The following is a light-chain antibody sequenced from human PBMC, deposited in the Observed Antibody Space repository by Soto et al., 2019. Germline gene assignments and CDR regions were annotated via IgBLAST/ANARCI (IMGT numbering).Light chain of an antibody. J-gene: IGLJ1*01. Sequence: QSVLAQPASVSGSPGPSITISCTGTGSDISAYNYGSWYQQRPGKAPKLMIYDVGDRPSGLSNRFSGSKSGNTDSLTISSRQAEDEADYYCSPYTSNSCYVFGTGTKVTVL. CDR1: GSDISAYNY. CDR3: SPYTSNSCYV. V-gene: IGLV2-14*03. CDR2: DVG.